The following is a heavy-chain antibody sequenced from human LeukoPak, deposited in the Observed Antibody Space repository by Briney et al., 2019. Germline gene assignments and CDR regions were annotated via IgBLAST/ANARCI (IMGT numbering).Heavy chain of an antibody. CDR2: INHSGST. J-gene: IGHJ5*02. V-gene: IGHV4-34*01. Sequence: PSETLSLTCAVYAGSFSGYYWSWIRQPPGKGLEWIGEINHSGSTNYNPSLKSRVTISVDTSKNQFSLKLSSVTAADTAVYYCARVSGSSSGWFGPWRQGTLVTVSS. CDR1: AGSFSGYY. CDR3: ARVSGSSSGWFGP. D-gene: IGHD6-6*01.